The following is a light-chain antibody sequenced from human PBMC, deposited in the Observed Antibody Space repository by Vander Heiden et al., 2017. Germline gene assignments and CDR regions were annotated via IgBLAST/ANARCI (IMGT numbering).Light chain of an antibody. CDR1: SSDVGGYTY. V-gene: IGLV2-14*01. J-gene: IGLJ2*01. Sequence: QSALTQPASVSGSPGQSITISCTGTSSDVGGYTYVSWYQLHPGKAPKLMIDDVRNRPSGVSNRFSGTKSGNTASLTISGLQAEDEADYYCSSYTSSSTSVVFGGGTKLTVL. CDR3: SSYTSSSTSVV. CDR2: DVR.